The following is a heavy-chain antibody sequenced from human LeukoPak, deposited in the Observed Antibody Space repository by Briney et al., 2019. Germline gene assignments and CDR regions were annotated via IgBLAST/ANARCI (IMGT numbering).Heavy chain of an antibody. CDR2: IYSGGST. CDR3: ARGYAHSSLPGYFDY. CDR1: GFTVSSNY. D-gene: IGHD6-13*01. J-gene: IGHJ4*02. Sequence: GGSLRLSCAASGFTVSSNYMSWVRQAPGKGLEWVSVIYSGGSTYYADSVKGRFTISRDNSKNTLYLQMNSLRAEDTAVYYCARGYAHSSLPGYFDYWGQGTLVTVSS. V-gene: IGHV3-53*01.